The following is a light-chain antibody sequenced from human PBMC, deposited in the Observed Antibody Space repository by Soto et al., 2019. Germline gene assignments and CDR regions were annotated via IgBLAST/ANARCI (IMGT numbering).Light chain of an antibody. CDR1: SSDVGGYNF. Sequence: QSAPTQPPSASGSPGQSVTISCTGTSSDVGGYNFVSWYQQYPGKVPKLMVYEVNKRPSGVPDRFSGSKSGNTASLTVSGLQADDEADYYCTSDAGGNNVFGPGTKLTVL. CDR3: TSDAGGNNV. V-gene: IGLV2-8*01. J-gene: IGLJ1*01. CDR2: EVN.